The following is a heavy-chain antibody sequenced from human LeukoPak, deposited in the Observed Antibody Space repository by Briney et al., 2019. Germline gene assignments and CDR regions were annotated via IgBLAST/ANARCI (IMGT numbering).Heavy chain of an antibody. J-gene: IGHJ6*02. CDR2: IKQDGSEK. D-gene: IGHD1-1*01. CDR1: GFTFSSYW. CDR3: ARALGRVQPYYYNYCMDV. Sequence: GGSLRLSCAAPGFTFSSYWMIWVSQAPGKGLEGVANIKQDGSEKYYVDSVKGRFTIFRHNAKNSLYLQMNSLRAEDTAVYYCARALGRVQPYYYNYCMDVWGQGTTVTVSS. V-gene: IGHV3-7*01.